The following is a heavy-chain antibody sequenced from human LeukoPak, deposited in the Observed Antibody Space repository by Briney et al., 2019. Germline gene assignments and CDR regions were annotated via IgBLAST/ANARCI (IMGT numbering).Heavy chain of an antibody. Sequence: GGSLRLSCVASGFTFSSYSINWVRQAPGKGLEWVSFISSSSNTIHYADSVEGRFTVSRDNAKNSLYLQMNSLRAEDTAVYYCARGGKSSSSSSDFWGQGTLVTVSS. V-gene: IGHV3-48*01. CDR1: GFTFSSYS. CDR3: ARGGKSSSSSSDF. D-gene: IGHD6-6*01. CDR2: ISSSSNTI. J-gene: IGHJ4*02.